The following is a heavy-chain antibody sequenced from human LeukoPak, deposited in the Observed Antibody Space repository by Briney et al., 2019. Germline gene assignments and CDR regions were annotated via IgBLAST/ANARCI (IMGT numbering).Heavy chain of an antibody. Sequence: SVKVSCKASGGTFSSYAISWVRQAPGQGLEWMGRIIPIFGIANYAQKFQGRVTITADRSTSTAYMGLSSLRSEDTAVYYCAREGEDIVVVPASLDYWGRGTLVTVSS. CDR3: AREGEDIVVVPASLDY. CDR1: GGTFSSYA. J-gene: IGHJ4*02. CDR2: IIPIFGIA. D-gene: IGHD2-2*01. V-gene: IGHV1-69*04.